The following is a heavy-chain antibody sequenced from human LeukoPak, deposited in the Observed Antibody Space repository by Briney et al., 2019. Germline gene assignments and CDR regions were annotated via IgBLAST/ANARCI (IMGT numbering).Heavy chain of an antibody. CDR3: ARVGRDYSNYLDY. CDR1: GGSISNYY. J-gene: IGHJ4*02. CDR2: IYYSGST. V-gene: IGHV4-59*01. Sequence: SETLSLTCTVSGGSISNYYWSWIRQPPGKGLEWIGYIYYSGSTNYNPSLKSRVTISVDTSKNQFSLKLSSVTAADTAVYYCARVGRDYSNYLDYWGQGTLVTVSS. D-gene: IGHD4-4*01.